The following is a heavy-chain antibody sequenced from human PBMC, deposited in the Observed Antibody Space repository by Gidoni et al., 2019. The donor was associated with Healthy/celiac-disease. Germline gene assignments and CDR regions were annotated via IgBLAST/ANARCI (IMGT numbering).Heavy chain of an antibody. V-gene: IGHV3-11*01. CDR2: ISSSGSTI. Sequence: QVQLVESGGGLVKPGGSLRLSCAASGFTFSDYYMSWIRQAPGKGLEWVSYISSSGSTIYYADSVKGRFTISRDNAKNSLYLQMNSLRAEDTAVYYCARDRTSYYYDSSGYPVDAFDIWGQGTMVTVSS. CDR3: ARDRTSYYYDSSGYPVDAFDI. CDR1: GFTFSDYY. J-gene: IGHJ3*02. D-gene: IGHD3-22*01.